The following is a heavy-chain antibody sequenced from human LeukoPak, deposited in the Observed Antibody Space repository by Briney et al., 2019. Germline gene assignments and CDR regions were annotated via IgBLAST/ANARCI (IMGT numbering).Heavy chain of an antibody. V-gene: IGHV3-7*01. CDR3: ARLPHSLVLLFNWFDP. Sequence: GGSLRLSCAASGFTFSSYWMSWVRQAPGKGLEWVANIKQDGSEKYYVDSVEGRFTISRDNAKNSLYLQMNSLRAEDTAVYYCARLPHSLVLLFNWFDPWGQGTLVTVSS. D-gene: IGHD2-21*02. CDR2: IKQDGSEK. CDR1: GFTFSSYW. J-gene: IGHJ5*02.